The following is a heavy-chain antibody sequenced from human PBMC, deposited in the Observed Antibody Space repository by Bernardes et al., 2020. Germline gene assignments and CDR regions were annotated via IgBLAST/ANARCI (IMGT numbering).Heavy chain of an antibody. V-gene: IGHV3-72*01. CDR1: GFIFSDHY. J-gene: IGHJ4*02. CDR2: TRNKANSYTT. D-gene: IGHD3-16*01. Sequence: GGSLRLSCVASGFIFSDHYMDWVRQAPGKGLEWVARTRNKANSYTTEYAASVRGRFTISRDDSKNSLYLQMNSLKTEDTDVYYCARLQRDGNNWGPFDYWGQGSLVTVSS. CDR3: ARLQRDGNNWGPFDY.